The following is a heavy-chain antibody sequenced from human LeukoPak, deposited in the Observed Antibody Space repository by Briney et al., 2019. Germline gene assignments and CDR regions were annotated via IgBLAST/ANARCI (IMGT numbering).Heavy chain of an antibody. CDR3: ARDLSVFGY. Sequence: PSETLSLTCAVSGYWGWIQQPPGKGLEWIGSIYHSGSTYYNPSLKSRVTISVDTSKNQFSLKLSSVTAADTAVYYCARDLSVFGYWGQGTLVTVSS. V-gene: IGHV4-38-2*02. CDR1: GY. J-gene: IGHJ4*02. CDR2: IYHSGST.